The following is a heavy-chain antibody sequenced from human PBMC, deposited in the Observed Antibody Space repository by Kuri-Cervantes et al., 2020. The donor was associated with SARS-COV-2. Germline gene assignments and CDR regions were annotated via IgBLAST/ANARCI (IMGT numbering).Heavy chain of an antibody. CDR1: GYTFTSYY. D-gene: IGHD1-26*01. CDR3: ARDRETTLNGGWGLYYYYGMDV. Sequence: ASVKVSCKASGYTFTSYYMHWVRQAPGQGLEWMGIINPSGGSTSYAQKFQGRVTMTRDTSTSTVYMELSSLRSEDTAVYYCARDRETTLNGGWGLYYYYGMDVWGQGTTVTVSS. V-gene: IGHV1-46*01. J-gene: IGHJ6*02. CDR2: INPSGGST.